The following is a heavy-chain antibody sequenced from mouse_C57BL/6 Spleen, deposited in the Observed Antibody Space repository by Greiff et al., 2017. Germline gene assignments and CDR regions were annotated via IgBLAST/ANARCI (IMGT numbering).Heavy chain of an antibody. V-gene: IGHV1-81*01. CDR2: IYPRSGNT. Sequence: QVQLQQSGAELARPGASVKLSCKASGYTFTSYGISWVKQRTGQGLEWIGEIYPRSGNTYYNEKFKGKATLTADKSSSTAYMELSSLTSEDSAVYFCARGGDWDRYFDYWGQGTTLTVSS. CDR1: GYTFTSYG. CDR3: ARGGDWDRYFDY. D-gene: IGHD4-1*01. J-gene: IGHJ2*01.